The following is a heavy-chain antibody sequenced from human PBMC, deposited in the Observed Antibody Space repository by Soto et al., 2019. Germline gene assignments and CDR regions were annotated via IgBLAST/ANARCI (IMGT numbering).Heavy chain of an antibody. Sequence: SVKVSCKASGGTFSSYAISWVRQAPGQGLEWMGGIIPIFGTANYAQKFQGRVTITADESTSTAYMELSSLRSEDTAVYYCARARVGGIVGATPVTQDYYYGMDVWGQGTAVTVSS. J-gene: IGHJ6*02. CDR3: ARARVGGIVGATPVTQDYYYGMDV. D-gene: IGHD1-26*01. CDR2: IIPIFGTA. V-gene: IGHV1-69*13. CDR1: GGTFSSYA.